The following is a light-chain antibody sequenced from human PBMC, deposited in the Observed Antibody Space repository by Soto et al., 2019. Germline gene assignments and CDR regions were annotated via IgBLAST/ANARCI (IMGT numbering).Light chain of an antibody. CDR2: GAS. CDR3: QQYNNWPRT. Sequence: ELVLTQSPATLSLSPGERATLSCRASQSVSWYLAWYQQKPGQAPRLLIYGASTRATGIPARFSGSGSGTEFTLTISSLQSEDFAVYYCQQYNNWPRTFGQGTKV. J-gene: IGKJ1*01. V-gene: IGKV3-15*01. CDR1: QSVSWY.